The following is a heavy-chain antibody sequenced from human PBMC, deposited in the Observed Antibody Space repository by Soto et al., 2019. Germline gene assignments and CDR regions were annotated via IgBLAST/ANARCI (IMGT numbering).Heavy chain of an antibody. CDR3: ERKYCSSTSCYGYYYYYGMDV. Sequence: SVQVSCKASGGTFSSYAISWVRQAPGQGLEWMGGIIPIFGTANYAQKFQGRVTITADESTSTAYMELSSLRSEDTAGYYCERKYCSSTSCYGYYYYYGMDVWGQGTTVAASS. CDR2: IIPIFGTA. CDR1: GGTFSSYA. D-gene: IGHD2-2*01. V-gene: IGHV1-69*13. J-gene: IGHJ6*02.